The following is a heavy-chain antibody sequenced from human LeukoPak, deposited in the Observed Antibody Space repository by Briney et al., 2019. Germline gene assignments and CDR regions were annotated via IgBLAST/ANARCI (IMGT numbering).Heavy chain of an antibody. CDR2: IYSSGSA. Sequence: PSETLPLTCTVSGGSTSNHYWSWIRQPAGKGLEWIGRIYSSGSANYSPSLKNRVSMSIDTSNIHFSLNLTSVTAADTAVYFCAIDVRYASGWSTPESWGQGTLVTVSS. V-gene: IGHV4-4*07. CDR3: AIDVRYASGWSTPES. CDR1: GGSTSNHY. D-gene: IGHD6-19*01. J-gene: IGHJ5*02.